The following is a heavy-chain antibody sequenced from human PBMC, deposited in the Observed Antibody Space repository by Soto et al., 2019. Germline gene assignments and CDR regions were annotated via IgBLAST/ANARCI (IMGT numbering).Heavy chain of an antibody. CDR1: GGSITSGDYY. J-gene: IGHJ6*02. Sequence: QVQLQESGPGLVKPSQTLSLTCTVSGGSITSGDYYCSWIRQPLGKGLGRIWYIYYSGSTYDNPSLKSRDNISVDTSKNRISLTLSSVTAADTAVYYWASGYCSGGSCAYYYYYGMDVWGQGTTVTVSS. CDR3: ASGYCSGGSCAYYYYYGMDV. D-gene: IGHD2-15*01. CDR2: IYYSGST. V-gene: IGHV4-30-4*01.